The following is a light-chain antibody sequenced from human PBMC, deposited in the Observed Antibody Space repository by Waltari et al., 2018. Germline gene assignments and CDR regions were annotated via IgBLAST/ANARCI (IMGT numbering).Light chain of an antibody. CDR1: QSISSL. CDR3: QQYNSYPWT. J-gene: IGKJ1*01. Sequence: DIQIPQSPSTLSASVGDRVTITCRASQSISSLLAWYQQKPGKAPKLLIYKASSLESGVPSRFSGSGSGTEFTLTISSLQPDDFATYYCQQYNSYPWTFGQGTKVEIK. CDR2: KAS. V-gene: IGKV1-5*03.